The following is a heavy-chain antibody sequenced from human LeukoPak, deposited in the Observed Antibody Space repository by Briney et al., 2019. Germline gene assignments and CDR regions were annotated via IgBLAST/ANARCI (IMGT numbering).Heavy chain of an antibody. D-gene: IGHD3-10*01. CDR3: ARYGSGSTWFDP. CDR2: INYSGST. Sequence: SSQTLSPTCTVSGGSISSDNYQWSWIRQPPGKGLEWIGYINYSGSTYYNPSLKSRVTISVDTSKNHFSLKLSSVTAADTAVYYCARYGSGSTWFDPWGQGILVTVSS. J-gene: IGHJ5*02. CDR1: GGSISSDNYQ. V-gene: IGHV4-30-4*01.